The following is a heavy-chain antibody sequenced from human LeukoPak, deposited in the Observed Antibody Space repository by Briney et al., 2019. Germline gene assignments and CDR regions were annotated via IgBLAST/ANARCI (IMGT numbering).Heavy chain of an antibody. V-gene: IGHV3-30-3*01. CDR2: ISYDGSNK. CDR1: GFTFSSYA. Sequence: GSLRLSCAASGFTFSSYAMHWVRQAPGKGLEWVAVISYDGSNKYYADSVKGRFTISRDNSKNTLYLQMNSLRAEDTAVYYCARSLSGRYCSSTSCYWGAFDIWGQGTMVTVSS. J-gene: IGHJ3*02. D-gene: IGHD2-2*01. CDR3: ARSLSGRYCSSTSCYWGAFDI.